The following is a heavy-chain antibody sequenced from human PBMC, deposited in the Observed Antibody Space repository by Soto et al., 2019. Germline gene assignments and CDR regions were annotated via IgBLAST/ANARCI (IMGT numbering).Heavy chain of an antibody. CDR1: GYTFTSYA. CDR2: IVPLFGTT. V-gene: IGHV1-69*13. D-gene: IGHD6-13*01. J-gene: IGHJ5*02. CDR3: AKASGRSWYNWFDP. Sequence: QVQLVQSGAEVKKPGASVKVSCKASGYTFTSYAISWVRQAPGQGLEFMGGIVPLFGTTNYAHKFRGRVTVTADESTSTVYMEMSSLRSEDTAVYYCAKASGRSWYNWFDPWGQGTLVTVST.